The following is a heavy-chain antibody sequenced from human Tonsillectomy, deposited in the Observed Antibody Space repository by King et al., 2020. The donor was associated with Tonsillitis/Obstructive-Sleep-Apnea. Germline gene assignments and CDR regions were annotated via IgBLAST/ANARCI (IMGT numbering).Heavy chain of an antibody. CDR1: GASISSNSYF. CDR3: SGVVRGDYGGYFDY. CDR2: IYYSGTT. Sequence: QLQESGPGLVKPSETLSLTCTVSGASISSNSYFWGWIRQPPGKGLEWIGSIYYSGTTYYNPSLKGRVTVSVDTSKNQFSLKLTSVTAADTAVYYCSGVVRGDYGGYFDYWGQGTLVTVSS. J-gene: IGHJ4*02. D-gene: IGHD4-23*01. V-gene: IGHV4-39*01.